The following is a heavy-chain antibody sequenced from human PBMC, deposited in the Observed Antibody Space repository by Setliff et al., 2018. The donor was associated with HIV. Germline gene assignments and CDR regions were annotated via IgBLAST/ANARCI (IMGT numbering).Heavy chain of an antibody. Sequence: ASVKVSCKASGYTFSEYAIHWVRQAPGQRLEWMGRIDTDNGCRRYSPKLQGRVTITKDTSANTAYMELRGLRSEDTAVYYCARWCAAAGCYPAIYHFDSWGQGTLVTVPQ. CDR1: GYTFSEYA. CDR2: IDTDNGCR. V-gene: IGHV1-3*04. J-gene: IGHJ4*02. CDR3: ARWCAAAGCYPAIYHFDS. D-gene: IGHD2-2*01.